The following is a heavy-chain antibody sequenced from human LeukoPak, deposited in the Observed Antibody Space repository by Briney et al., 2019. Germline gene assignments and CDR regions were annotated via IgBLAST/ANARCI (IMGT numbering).Heavy chain of an antibody. CDR1: GFTVSSNY. J-gene: IGHJ4*02. CDR2: IYSGGST. Sequence: SGGSLRLSCAASGFTVSSNYMSWVRQAAGKGLEWVSVIYSGGSTYYADSVKGRFSISRDNSKNTLHLQMNSLRVEDTAVYYCARDFCSAGSCYPDNWGQGTLVTVSS. V-gene: IGHV3-66*01. D-gene: IGHD2-15*01. CDR3: ARDFCSAGSCYPDN.